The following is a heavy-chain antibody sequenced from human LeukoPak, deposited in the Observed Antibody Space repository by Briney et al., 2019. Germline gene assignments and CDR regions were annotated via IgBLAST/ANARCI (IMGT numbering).Heavy chain of an antibody. CDR3: ARGGYSYGRWFDP. CDR1: GGSFSGYY. J-gene: IGHJ5*02. V-gene: IGHV4-34*01. D-gene: IGHD5-18*01. Sequence: PSETLSLTCADYGGSFSGYYWRWVRQPPGKGVERIGEINHSGSNNYNPSLRSRGTISVEKSKNQFSLKLSSVTAADMAVYYCARGGYSYGRWFDPWGQGTLVTVSS. CDR2: INHSGSN.